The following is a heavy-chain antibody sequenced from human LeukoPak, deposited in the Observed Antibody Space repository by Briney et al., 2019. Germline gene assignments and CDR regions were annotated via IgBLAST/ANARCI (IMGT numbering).Heavy chain of an antibody. CDR3: ARYYYDSSGYPYYFDY. CDR2: IDIGGRK. V-gene: IGHV3-53*01. J-gene: IGHJ4*02. CDR1: SFIVSNNY. Sequence: GGSLTLSCAAYSFIVSNNYMRWVSQAPGNGLQWVSLIDIGGRKYSADSVKGRFTISKDNSKNTVYLQMNSLRAEDTAAYYCARYYYDSSGYPYYFDYWGQGTLVTVSS. D-gene: IGHD3-22*01.